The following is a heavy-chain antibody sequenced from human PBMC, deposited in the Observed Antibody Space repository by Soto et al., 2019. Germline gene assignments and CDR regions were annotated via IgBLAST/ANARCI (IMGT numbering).Heavy chain of an antibody. CDR1: RYTFTSYG. D-gene: IGHD3-22*01. CDR2: ISAYNGNT. CDR3: ARDPGRGYYDSSGYVDY. Sequence: ASVKVSCKASRYTFTSYGISWVRQAPGQGLEWMGWISAYNGNTNYAQKLQGRVTMTTDTSTSTAYMELRSLRSDDTAVYYCARDPGRGYYDSSGYVDYWGQGTLVTVSS. V-gene: IGHV1-18*04. J-gene: IGHJ4*02.